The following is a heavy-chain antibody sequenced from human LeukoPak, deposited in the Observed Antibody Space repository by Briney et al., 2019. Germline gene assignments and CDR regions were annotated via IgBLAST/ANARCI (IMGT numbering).Heavy chain of an antibody. D-gene: IGHD6-19*01. V-gene: IGHV4-34*01. CDR2: INHSGST. Sequence: SETLSLTCAVYGGSFSGYYWSWIRQPPGKGLEWIGEINHSGSTNYNPSLKSRVTISVDTSKNQFSLKLSSVTAADTAVYYCVRLRYSSGWCVDYWGQGTLVTVSS. CDR3: VRLRYSSGWCVDY. J-gene: IGHJ4*02. CDR1: GGSFSGYY.